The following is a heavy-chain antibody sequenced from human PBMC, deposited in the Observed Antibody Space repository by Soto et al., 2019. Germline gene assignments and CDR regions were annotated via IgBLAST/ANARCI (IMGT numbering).Heavy chain of an antibody. D-gene: IGHD6-13*01. J-gene: IGHJ4*02. V-gene: IGHV4-39*01. CDR3: ARQGSSWSIDY. Sequence: QLQLQESGPGLVKPSETLSLTCTVSGGSISSSSYYWGWIRQPPGKGLEWIGRIYYRGSNYYNPSLTSRITISVNTSKNQFSMKLGAVTAADTAVYYCARQGSSWSIDYWGQGTLVTVSS. CDR2: IYYRGSN. CDR1: GGSISSSSYY.